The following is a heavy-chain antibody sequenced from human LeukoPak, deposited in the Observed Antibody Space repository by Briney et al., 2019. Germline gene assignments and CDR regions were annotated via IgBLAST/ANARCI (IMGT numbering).Heavy chain of an antibody. CDR1: GYSFTSCS. CDR2: ISAYSGST. Sequence: GAAVKVPCKAAGYSFTSCSISWARQPPGQGLEWMGGISAYSGSTNHAQKLQGRGTMTTDTSTREAYTEPRSLRSDDTAVYYCARDRSDFWSGYYVKRPAFAIWGQATMATVSS. J-gene: IGHJ3*02. V-gene: IGHV1-18*01. D-gene: IGHD3-3*01. CDR3: ARDRSDFWSGYYVKRPAFAI.